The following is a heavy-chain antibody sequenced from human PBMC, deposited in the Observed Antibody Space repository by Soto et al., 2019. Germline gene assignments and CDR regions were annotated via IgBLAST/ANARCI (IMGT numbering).Heavy chain of an antibody. CDR1: GYNFPNYW. V-gene: IGHV5-51*01. CDR3: ARRDGFKIDH. D-gene: IGHD5-12*01. J-gene: IGHJ4*02. CDR2: IYPGDSDV. Sequence: GESLKISCKVFGYNFPNYWIGWVRQMPGKGLEWMGIIYPGDSDVRYSPSFQGQVTISADKSINTAYLQWRSLKASDAAMYYCARRDGFKIDHWGQGTPVTVYS.